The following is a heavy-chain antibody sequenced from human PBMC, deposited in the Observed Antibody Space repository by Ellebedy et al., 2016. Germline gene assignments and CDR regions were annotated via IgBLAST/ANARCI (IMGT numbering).Heavy chain of an antibody. CDR1: GLSFNTFF. CDR2: ISPGSDIT. Sequence: GGSLRLXXTASGLSFNTFFMSWVRQAPGKGLEWVSTISPGSDITRLADSVKGRFTISRDNFKNSVYLRMNDLRVEDTAVYYCRQGHYADLWGQGTLVTVSS. V-gene: IGHV3-23*01. CDR3: RQGHYADL. D-gene: IGHD4-17*01. J-gene: IGHJ4*02.